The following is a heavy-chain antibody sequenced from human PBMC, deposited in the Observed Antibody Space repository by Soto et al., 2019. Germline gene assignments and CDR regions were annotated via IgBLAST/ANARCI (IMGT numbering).Heavy chain of an antibody. CDR2: IQHDGSEV. CDR3: AGIQNNWCDP. CDR1: GFTFSSSW. V-gene: IGHV3-7*03. J-gene: IGHJ5*02. Sequence: EVQLVESGGGLVQPGGSLRLTCTASGFTFSSSWMAWVRQAPGKGLEWVGNIQHDGSEVYYLDSVRGRFTSSRDSAWKSLYLQVNSLRAEDTAVYYGAGIQNNWCDPWGQGTLVAVSS.